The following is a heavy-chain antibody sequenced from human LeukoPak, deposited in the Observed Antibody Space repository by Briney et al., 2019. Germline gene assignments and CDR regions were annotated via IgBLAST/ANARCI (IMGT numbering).Heavy chain of an antibody. D-gene: IGHD3-3*01. CDR1: GFTFSSYW. CDR3: ARDRRYDFWVLDY. V-gene: IGHV3-74*01. J-gene: IGHJ4*02. Sequence: PGGSLRLSCAASGFTFSSYWMHWVRQALGKGLVWVSRINSDGSSTSYADSVKGRFTISRDNAKNTLYLQMNSLRAEDTAVYYCARDRRYDFWVLDYWGQGTLVTVSS. CDR2: INSDGSST.